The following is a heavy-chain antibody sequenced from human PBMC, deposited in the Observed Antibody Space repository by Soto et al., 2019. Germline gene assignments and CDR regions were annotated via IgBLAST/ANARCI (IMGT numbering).Heavy chain of an antibody. CDR3: ARVVGTVTTWEDYYYYGMDV. CDR1: GGSISSYY. D-gene: IGHD4-4*01. Sequence: PSDTLSLTCTVSGGSISSYYWSWIRQPPGKGLEWIGYIYYSGSTNYNPSLKSRVTISVDTSKNQFSLKLSSVTAADTAVYYCARVVGTVTTWEDYYYYGMDVWGQGTTVTVSS. V-gene: IGHV4-59*07. J-gene: IGHJ6*02. CDR2: IYYSGST.